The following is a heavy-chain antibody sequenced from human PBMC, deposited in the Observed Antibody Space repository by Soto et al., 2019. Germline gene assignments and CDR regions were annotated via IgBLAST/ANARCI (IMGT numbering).Heavy chain of an antibody. J-gene: IGHJ4*02. CDR1: GYTFTSYG. CDR2: ISAYNGNT. CDR3: ARDLDFIRGGNSAEQRDY. V-gene: IGHV1-18*01. D-gene: IGHD2-21*02. Sequence: QVPLVQSGAEVKKPGASVKVSCKASGYTFTSYGISWVRQAPGQGLEWMGWISAYNGNTNYAQKLQGRVTMTTDTSTRTAYMELRSLRSDDTAVYYCARDLDFIRGGNSAEQRDYWGQGTLVTVSS.